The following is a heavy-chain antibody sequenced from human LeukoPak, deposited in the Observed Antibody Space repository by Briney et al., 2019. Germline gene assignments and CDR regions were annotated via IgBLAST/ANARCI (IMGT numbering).Heavy chain of an antibody. Sequence: ASVKVSCKASGYTFTSYDINWVRQAPGQGLEWVGRINPNSGGTNYAQKFQGRVTMTRDTSISTAYMELSSLMSDDTAVYYCATTYSTVFDYWGQGTLVTVSS. D-gene: IGHD1-1*01. V-gene: IGHV1-2*06. CDR2: INPNSGGT. CDR3: ATTYSTVFDY. CDR1: GYTFTSYD. J-gene: IGHJ4*02.